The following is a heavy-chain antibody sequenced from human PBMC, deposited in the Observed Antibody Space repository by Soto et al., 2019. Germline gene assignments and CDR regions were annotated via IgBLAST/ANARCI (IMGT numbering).Heavy chain of an antibody. CDR3: ARDPDSSSRGY. Sequence: GASVKVSCKASRYTFTSYAMHWVRQAPGQRLEWMGWINAGNGNIKYSQKFQGRITITRDTSASTAYMELSSLRSEDTAVYYCARDPDSSSRGYWGQGTLVTVSS. J-gene: IGHJ4*02. CDR1: RYTFTSYA. V-gene: IGHV1-3*01. D-gene: IGHD6-13*01. CDR2: INAGNGNI.